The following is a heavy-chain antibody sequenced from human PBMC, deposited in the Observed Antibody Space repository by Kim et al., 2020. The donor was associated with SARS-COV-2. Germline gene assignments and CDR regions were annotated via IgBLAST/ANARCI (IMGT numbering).Heavy chain of an antibody. J-gene: IGHJ6*02. CDR2: IGDDESNK. D-gene: IGHD6-13*01. CDR1: GFTFSSYG. CDR3: AKDGAAGSPTYSYYGMDV. Sequence: GGSLRLSCAASGFTFSSYGMHWVSQAPGKGLEWVSDIGDDESNKYYADYAKGRFTISRDNSKNTLYLQMNSLRAEDTTVYYCAKDGAAGSPTYSYYGMDVWGRVSTFTVSS. V-gene: IGHV3-33*06.